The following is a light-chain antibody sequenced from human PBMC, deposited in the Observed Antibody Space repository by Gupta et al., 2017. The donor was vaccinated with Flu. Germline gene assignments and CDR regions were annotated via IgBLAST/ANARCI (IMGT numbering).Light chain of an antibody. V-gene: IGKV3-11*01. J-gene: IGKJ4*01. CDR2: DAS. Sequence: EIVLTQSPATLSLSPGERATLSCRASQSVGSYLAWYQQKPGQAPRLLIYDASNRATGIPARFSGSGSGTDFTLTISSLEPEDFAAYYCQQRSNWPPSLTFGGGTKVEIK. CDR1: QSVGSY. CDR3: QQRSNWPPSLT.